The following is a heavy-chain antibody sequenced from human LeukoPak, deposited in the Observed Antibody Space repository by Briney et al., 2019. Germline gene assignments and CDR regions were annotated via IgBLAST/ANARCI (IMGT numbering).Heavy chain of an antibody. D-gene: IGHD2-2*01. J-gene: IGHJ4*02. CDR2: INHSGST. Sequence: SETLSLTCAVYGGSFSSYYWSWIRQPPGKGLEWIGEINHSGSTNYNPSLKSRVTISVDTSKNQFSLKVSSVTAADTAVYYCARDSGQLLSLDYWGQGTLVTVSS. V-gene: IGHV4-34*01. CDR1: GGSFSSYY. CDR3: ARDSGQLLSLDY.